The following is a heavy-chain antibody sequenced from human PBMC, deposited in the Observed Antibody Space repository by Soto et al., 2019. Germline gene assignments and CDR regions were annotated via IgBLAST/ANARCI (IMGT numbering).Heavy chain of an antibody. J-gene: IGHJ4*02. CDR2: ISSSSSYT. D-gene: IGHD3-16*01. CDR1: GFNFRDYY. Sequence: LRYAVFGFNFRDYYMRRIRKDKGKGLERVSYISSSSSYTNYADSVKGRFTISRDNAKNSLYLQMNSLRAEDTAVYYCARDLWDVRAGVVPVLSEFDFWGQGTLVTGSS. V-gene: IGHV3-11*05. CDR3: ARDLWDVRAGVVPVLSEFDF.